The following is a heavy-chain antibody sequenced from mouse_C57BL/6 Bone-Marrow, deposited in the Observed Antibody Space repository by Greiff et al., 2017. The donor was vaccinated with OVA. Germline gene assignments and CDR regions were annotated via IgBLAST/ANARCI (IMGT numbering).Heavy chain of an antibody. J-gene: IGHJ3*01. CDR2: INPNNGGT. D-gene: IGHD3-2*02. CDR1: GYTFTDYY. Sequence: EVQLQQSGPELVKPGASVKISCKASGYTFTDYYMNWVKQSHGKSLEWIGDINPNNGGTSYNQKFKGKATLTVDKSSSTAYMELRSLTSENSAVYYCARSRRQLRPRFAYWGQGTLVTVSA. V-gene: IGHV1-26*01. CDR3: ARSRRQLRPRFAY.